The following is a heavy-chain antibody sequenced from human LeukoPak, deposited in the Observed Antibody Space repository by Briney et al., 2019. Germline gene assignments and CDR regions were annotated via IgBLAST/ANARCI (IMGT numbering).Heavy chain of an antibody. CDR1: GFTFDDDA. Sequence: HPGGSLRLSCVASGFTFDDDAMQWGRQAPGKGGEWGSGISWHSGSIAYADSVKGGFTIYRDKDKNSLYLQLTSLRAEDTALYFCTKDTSSYYLHYMDVWGKGTPVTVSS. J-gene: IGHJ6*03. CDR2: ISWHSGSI. CDR3: TKDTSSYYLHYMDV. V-gene: IGHV3-9*01. D-gene: IGHD6-13*01.